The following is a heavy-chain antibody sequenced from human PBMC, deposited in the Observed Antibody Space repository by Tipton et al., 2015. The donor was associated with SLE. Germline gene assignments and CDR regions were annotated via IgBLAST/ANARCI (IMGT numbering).Heavy chain of an antibody. V-gene: IGHV5-51*03. Sequence: QLVQSGAEVKKAGDSLKISCMGSGYTFTSNWIAWVRQMPGKGLERMGIIYPGDSHTKYSPSFQGQVTISADKSISTAYLQWSSLKASDTAMYYCARGLYGDAGDYWGHGSLVSVSS. J-gene: IGHJ4*01. CDR3: ARGLYGDAGDY. CDR1: GYTFTSNW. D-gene: IGHD4-17*01. CDR2: IYPGDSHT.